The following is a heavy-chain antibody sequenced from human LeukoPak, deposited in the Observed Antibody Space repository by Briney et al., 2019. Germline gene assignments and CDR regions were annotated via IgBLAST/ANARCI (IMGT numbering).Heavy chain of an antibody. D-gene: IGHD3-9*01. CDR1: GNTFTGYY. Sequence: ASVKFSCKASGNTFTGYYMHCLRQAPGQGLEWMGGINPNTGGANYAQKLHGRVTMTTDTSISTAYMELTSLTSDDTAVYYCARSQYDVLTGSPDYWGQGTLVTVSS. J-gene: IGHJ4*02. CDR2: INPNTGGA. V-gene: IGHV1-2*02. CDR3: ARSQYDVLTGSPDY.